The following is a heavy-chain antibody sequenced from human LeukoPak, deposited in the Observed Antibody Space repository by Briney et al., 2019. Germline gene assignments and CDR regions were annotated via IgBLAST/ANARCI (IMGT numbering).Heavy chain of an antibody. V-gene: IGHV4-39*01. Sequence: GSLRLSCAASGFTFSSYAMSWVRQPPGKGLEWIGSIYYSGNTYYNASLKSQVSISIDTSKNQFSLKVTSVTAADTAMYYCARQTGSGLFILPGGQGTLVTVSS. CDR1: GFTFSSYA. J-gene: IGHJ4*02. CDR2: IYYSGNT. D-gene: IGHD3/OR15-3a*01. CDR3: ARQTGSGLFILP.